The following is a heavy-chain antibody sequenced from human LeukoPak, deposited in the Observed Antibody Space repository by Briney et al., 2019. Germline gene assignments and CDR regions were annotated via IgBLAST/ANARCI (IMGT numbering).Heavy chain of an antibody. J-gene: IGHJ4*02. D-gene: IGHD5-12*01. Sequence: PGGSLRLSCAASGFTFSSYSMMWVRQAPGKGLEWVSGIGGSGIGHSTHYADSVKGRFTISRDNSKNMVYLQMDSLRAEDTALYYCARDSGWLRYHDWGQGALVTVSS. CDR3: ARDSGWLRYHD. CDR1: GFTFSSYS. V-gene: IGHV3-23*01. CDR2: IGGSGIGHST.